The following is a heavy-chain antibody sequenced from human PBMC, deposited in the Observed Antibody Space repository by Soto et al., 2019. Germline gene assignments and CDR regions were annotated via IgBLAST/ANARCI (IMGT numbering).Heavy chain of an antibody. D-gene: IGHD5-12*01. Sequence: GGSLRLSCAASGFTFSSYAMHWVRQAPGKGLEWVAVISYDGSNKYYADSVKGRFTISRDNSKNTLYLQMNSLRAEDTAVYYCARVEMATITGPDYWGQGTLVTVSS. CDR2: ISYDGSNK. CDR3: ARVEMATITGPDY. V-gene: IGHV3-30-3*01. J-gene: IGHJ4*02. CDR1: GFTFSSYA.